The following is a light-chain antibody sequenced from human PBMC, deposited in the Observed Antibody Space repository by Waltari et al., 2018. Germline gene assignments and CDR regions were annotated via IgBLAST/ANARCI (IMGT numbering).Light chain of an antibody. Sequence: EIMLTQSPGTLSLSPGERATLSCRASQSISRFLAWYQQKPGQAPRLLIYDASSRATGLPERFSGSGSGTDFSLTISRLEPEDIAVYYCQKYGSLPATFGQGTKVEIK. CDR1: QSISRF. CDR3: QKYGSLPAT. CDR2: DAS. V-gene: IGKV3-20*01. J-gene: IGKJ1*01.